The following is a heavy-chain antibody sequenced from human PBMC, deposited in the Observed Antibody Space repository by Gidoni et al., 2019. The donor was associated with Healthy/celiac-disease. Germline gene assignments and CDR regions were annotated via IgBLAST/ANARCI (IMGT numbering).Heavy chain of an antibody. CDR1: GGPILSYC. CDR3: ARLQRNYDILTGYYRAGAFDI. Sequence: QVQLQESGPGLVQPSETLSLTCTVAGGPILSYCWSGIRQPPGKGLEWVGYIYYSGSTNYNPSLKGRVTISVDTSKNQFSLKLSSVTAADTAVYYCARLQRNYDILTGYYRAGAFDIWGQGTMVTVSS. D-gene: IGHD3-9*01. V-gene: IGHV4-59*01. J-gene: IGHJ3*02. CDR2: IYYSGST.